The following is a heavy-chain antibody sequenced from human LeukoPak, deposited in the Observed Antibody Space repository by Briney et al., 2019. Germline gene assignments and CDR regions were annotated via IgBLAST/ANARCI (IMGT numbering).Heavy chain of an antibody. D-gene: IGHD6-6*01. CDR1: GFTFSSYS. CDR2: ISSSSSYI. Sequence: GGSLRLSCAASGFTFSSYSMNWVRQAPGKGLEWVSSISSSSSYICYADSGKGRFAISRDNAKNSLYLQMNSLRAEDTAVYYCARDGEYSSSSRVYYFDYWGQGTLVTVSS. J-gene: IGHJ4*02. CDR3: ARDGEYSSSSRVYYFDY. V-gene: IGHV3-21*01.